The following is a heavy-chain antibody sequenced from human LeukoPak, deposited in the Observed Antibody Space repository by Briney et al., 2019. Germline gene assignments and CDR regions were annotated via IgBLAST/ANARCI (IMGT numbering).Heavy chain of an antibody. Sequence: GGSLRLSCAASGFTFSSYAMHWVRHAPDTGLEWVAVISYDGSNKYYADSVKGRFTISRDNSKNTLYLQMNSLRAEDTAVYYCASGYCSGGSCQSFDYWGQGTLVTVSS. CDR1: GFTFSSYA. CDR2: ISYDGSNK. D-gene: IGHD2-15*01. CDR3: ASGYCSGGSCQSFDY. J-gene: IGHJ4*02. V-gene: IGHV3-30*04.